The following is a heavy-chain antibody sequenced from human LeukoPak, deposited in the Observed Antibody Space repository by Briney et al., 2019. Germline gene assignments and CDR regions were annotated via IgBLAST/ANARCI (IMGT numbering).Heavy chain of an antibody. CDR3: ARRVSYGDFDY. CDR2: MNPNSGNT. CDR1: GYTFTRYD. J-gene: IGHJ4*02. Sequence: PSLTVSCTASGYTFTRYDVNWVRQATGQGLEWMGWMNPNSGNTGYAQKFQGRVTITRNTSISTAYMQLSSLRFEDTAVYYCARRVSYGDFDYWGQGTLVTVSS. D-gene: IGHD4-17*01. V-gene: IGHV1-8*03.